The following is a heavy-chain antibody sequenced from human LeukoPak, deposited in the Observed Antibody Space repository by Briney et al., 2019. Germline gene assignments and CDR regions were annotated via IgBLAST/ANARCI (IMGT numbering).Heavy chain of an antibody. CDR1: GGSFSGYY. V-gene: IGHV4-59*01. D-gene: IGHD3-16*01. Sequence: SETLSLTCAVYGGSFSGYYWSWVRQPPGKGLEWIGYFYNSGRSTYNPSLKSRVTISADTSKNHFSLKLNSVTTADTAVYYCTRGAGWLIDYWGQGILVTVSS. J-gene: IGHJ4*02. CDR3: TRGAGWLIDY. CDR2: FYNSGRS.